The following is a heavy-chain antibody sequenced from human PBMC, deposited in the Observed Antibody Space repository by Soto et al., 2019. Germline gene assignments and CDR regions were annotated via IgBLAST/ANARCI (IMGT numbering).Heavy chain of an antibody. CDR1: GFTFSSYG. CDR3: AKDRYDFWSGYWTSDY. J-gene: IGHJ4*02. Sequence: PGGSLRLSCAASGFTFSSYGMHWFRQAPGKGLEWVAVISYDGSNKYYADSVKGRFTISRDNSKNTLYLQMNSLRAEDTAVYYCAKDRYDFWSGYWTSDYWGQGTLVTVSS. D-gene: IGHD3-3*01. CDR2: ISYDGSNK. V-gene: IGHV3-30*18.